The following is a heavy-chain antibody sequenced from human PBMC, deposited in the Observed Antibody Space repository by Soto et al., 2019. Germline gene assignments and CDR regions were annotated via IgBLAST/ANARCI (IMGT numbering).Heavy chain of an antibody. J-gene: IGHJ3*02. D-gene: IGHD3-10*01. CDR1: GGSISSGGYF. V-gene: IGHV4-31*01. Sequence: QVQLQESGPGLVKPSQTLSRTCTVSGGSISSGGYFWSWIRQHPGKGLEWIGDINYSVSPYSNPSLKRLVAISVDTSKFLFSLMLSSVTAPDTAVYYCARVILLLFGELPPRAPDAFDSWGQGTMVTVSS. CDR2: INYSVSP. CDR3: ARVILLLFGELPPRAPDAFDS.